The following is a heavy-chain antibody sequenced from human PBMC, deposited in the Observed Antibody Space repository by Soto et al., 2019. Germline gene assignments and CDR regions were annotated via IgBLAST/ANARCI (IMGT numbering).Heavy chain of an antibody. CDR3: ATERYALYSSSMDV. V-gene: IGHV3-30*03. CDR1: GFTFSSYG. Sequence: QVQLVESGGGVVQPGRSLRLSCAASGFTFSSYGMHWVRQAPGKGLEWVAVISYDGSNKYYADSVKGRFTISRDNSKNTLYLQMNSLRAEDTAVYYCATERYALYSSSMDVWGQGTTVTVSS. D-gene: IGHD6-6*01. J-gene: IGHJ6*02. CDR2: ISYDGSNK.